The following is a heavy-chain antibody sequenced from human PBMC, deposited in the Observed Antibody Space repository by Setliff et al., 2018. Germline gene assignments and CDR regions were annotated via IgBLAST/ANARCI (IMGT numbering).Heavy chain of an antibody. Sequence: SETLSLTCSVSGTSLDSIANGNQFWGWIRQPAGKGLEWIGQIFMSGSTDYDPSFESRVTIPLDMSKNQFFLDLTSVTAADTGVYYCVRAPVYCSGDCYPRYFDAWGQGTLVAVSS. D-gene: IGHD2-21*01. CDR3: VRAPVYCSGDCYPRYFDA. CDR1: GTSLDSIANGNQF. V-gene: IGHV4-61*09. CDR2: IFMSGST. J-gene: IGHJ5*02.